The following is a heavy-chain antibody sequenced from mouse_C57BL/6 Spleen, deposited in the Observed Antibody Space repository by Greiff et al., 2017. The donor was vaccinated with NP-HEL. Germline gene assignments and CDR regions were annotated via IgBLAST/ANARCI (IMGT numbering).Heavy chain of an antibody. V-gene: IGHV1-15*01. Sequence: VQLQQSGAELVRPGASVTLSCKASGYTFTDYEMHWVKQTPVHGLEWIGAIDPETGGTAYNQKFKGKAILTADKSSSTAYMELRSLTSEDSAVYYCTRSITTVVAPDDFDYWGQGTTLTVSS. CDR1: GYTFTDYE. CDR2: IDPETGGT. D-gene: IGHD1-1*01. CDR3: TRSITTVVAPDDFDY. J-gene: IGHJ2*01.